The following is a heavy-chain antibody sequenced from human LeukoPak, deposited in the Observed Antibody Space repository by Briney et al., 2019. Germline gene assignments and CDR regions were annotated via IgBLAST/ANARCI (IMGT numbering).Heavy chain of an antibody. CDR1: EFTFNHYA. J-gene: IGHJ4*02. D-gene: IGHD3-22*01. V-gene: IGHV3-23*01. Sequence: GGSLRLSCAASEFTFNHYAMSWVRQAPGQGPEWVSSITRGGGSTYYADSVKGRFTISRDNSKNTLFLQMSSLTAGDTAVYYCAKSAYYDSSGFYREYYFEHWGQGTLVTVSS. CDR3: AKSAYYDSSGFYREYYFEH. CDR2: ITRGGGST.